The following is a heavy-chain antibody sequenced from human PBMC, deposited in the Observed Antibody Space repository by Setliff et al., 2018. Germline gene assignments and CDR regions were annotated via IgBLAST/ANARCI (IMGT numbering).Heavy chain of an antibody. D-gene: IGHD3-10*01. J-gene: IGHJ4*02. V-gene: IGHV3-23*01. CDR2: ITSSGCDT. CDR3: ATARRGYHYGSGSLFDD. CDR1: GLTFSSYD. Sequence: GGSMRLSCAASGLTFSSYDMNWVRQAPGEGLEWVSTITSSGCDTYYADSVKGRFIVSRDNSKSTLYLQMSSLRTDDTALYYCATARRGYHYGSGSLFDDWGQGTLVTVSS.